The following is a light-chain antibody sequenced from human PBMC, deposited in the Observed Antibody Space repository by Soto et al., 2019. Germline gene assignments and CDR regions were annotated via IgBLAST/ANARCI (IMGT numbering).Light chain of an antibody. J-gene: IGLJ2*01. CDR2: DVS. V-gene: IGLV2-14*01. Sequence: QSVLTQPASVSGSPGQSITISCTGTSSDVGGYNYVWWYQQHPGKAPKLMIYDVSNRPSGVSNRFSGSKSGNTASLTISGLQAEDEADYYCSSYTSSSTVVFGGGTKVTVL. CDR3: SSYTSSSTVV. CDR1: SSDVGGYNY.